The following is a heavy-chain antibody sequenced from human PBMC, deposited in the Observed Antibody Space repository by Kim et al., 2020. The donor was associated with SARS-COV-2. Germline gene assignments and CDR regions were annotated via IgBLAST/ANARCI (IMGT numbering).Heavy chain of an antibody. CDR2: ISSSGSTI. V-gene: IGHV3-11*01. Sequence: GGSLRLSCAASGFTFSDYYMSWIRQAPGKGLEWVSYISSSGSTIYYADSVKGRFTISRDNAKNSLYLQMNSLRAEDTAVYYCARDSRTAYYYDSSGYPEDYFDYWGQGTLVTVSS. D-gene: IGHD3-22*01. CDR1: GFTFSDYY. CDR3: ARDSRTAYYYDSSGYPEDYFDY. J-gene: IGHJ4*02.